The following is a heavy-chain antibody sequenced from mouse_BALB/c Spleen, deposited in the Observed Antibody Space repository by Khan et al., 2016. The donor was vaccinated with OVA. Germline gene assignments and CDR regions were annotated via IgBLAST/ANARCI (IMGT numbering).Heavy chain of an antibody. CDR1: GYSITTDYA. J-gene: IGHJ2*01. V-gene: IGHV3-2*02. D-gene: IGHD1-1*01. CDR3: ARVYGGDFDY. Sequence: EVQLQESGPGLVKPSQSLSLTCTVTGYSITTDYAWNWIRQFPGNKLEWMGYISYSGNTKYNPSLKSRISITRDTSKNQFFLQLKSVTTEDTARFYCARVYGGDFDYGGPGTTLT. CDR2: ISYSGNT.